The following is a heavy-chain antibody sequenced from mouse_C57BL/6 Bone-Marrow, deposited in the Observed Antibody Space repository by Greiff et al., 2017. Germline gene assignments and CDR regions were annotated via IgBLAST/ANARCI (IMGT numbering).Heavy chain of an antibody. CDR3: GPNSSGYTLDD. J-gene: IGHJ2*01. V-gene: IGHV1-80*01. CDR1: GYAFSSYW. CDR2: FYPGDGDT. Sequence: QVQLKESGAELVKPGASVKISCKASGYAFSSYWMNWVKQRPGKGLEWIGQFYPGDGDTNYNGKFKGKATLTADKSSSPAYMQLSSLTSEDSAVYFCGPNSSGYTLDDWGQGTTLTVSS. D-gene: IGHD3-2*02.